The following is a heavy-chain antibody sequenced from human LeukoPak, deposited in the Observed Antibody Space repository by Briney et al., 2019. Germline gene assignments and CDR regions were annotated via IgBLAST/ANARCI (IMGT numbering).Heavy chain of an antibody. D-gene: IGHD3-22*01. J-gene: IGHJ3*02. Sequence: SETLSLTCAVYGGSFSGYYWSWIRQPPGKGLEWIGSIYYSGSTYYNPSLKSRVTISVDTSKNQFSLKLSSVTAADTAVYYCARHSEYYYDSSGYYYVGAFDIWGQGTMVTVSS. V-gene: IGHV4-39*01. CDR2: IYYSGST. CDR1: GGSFSGYY. CDR3: ARHSEYYYDSSGYYYVGAFDI.